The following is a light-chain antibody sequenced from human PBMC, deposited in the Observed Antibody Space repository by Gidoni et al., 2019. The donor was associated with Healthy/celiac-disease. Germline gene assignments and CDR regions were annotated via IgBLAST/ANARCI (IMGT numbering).Light chain of an antibody. Sequence: SYVLTQPPSVSVAPGKTARFTCGGNNIGSKSVHWYQQKPGQAPVLVIYYDSDRPSGSPERFSGCNSGNTATLTISRVEAGDEADYYCQVWDSSSDHPRVFGGGTKLTVL. CDR1: NIGSKS. V-gene: IGLV3-21*04. CDR3: QVWDSSSDHPRV. J-gene: IGLJ3*02. CDR2: YDS.